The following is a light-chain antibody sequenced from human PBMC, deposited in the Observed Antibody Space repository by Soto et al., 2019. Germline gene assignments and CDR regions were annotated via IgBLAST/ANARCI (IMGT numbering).Light chain of an antibody. CDR2: GAS. CDR3: QQYNNWPLT. V-gene: IGKV3-15*01. CDR1: QSVNSN. J-gene: IGKJ4*01. Sequence: EIVMTQSPATLSVSPGERATLSCRASQSVNSNLAWYQQKPGQAPRLLIYGASTRATDIPASFSGSGSGTEFTLTISSLQSEDFAVYYCQQYNNWPLTFGAGTKVEIK.